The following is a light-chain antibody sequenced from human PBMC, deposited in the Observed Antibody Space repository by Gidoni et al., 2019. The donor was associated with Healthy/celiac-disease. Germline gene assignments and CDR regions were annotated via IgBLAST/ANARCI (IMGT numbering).Light chain of an antibody. CDR1: SSNIGNNY. CDR2: ENN. Sequence: QSVLTQPPSVSAAPGQKVTIPCSGSSSNIGNNYVSWYQQLPGTAPKVLIYENNKRPSGIPDRFSGSKSGTSATLGITGLQTGDEADYYCGTWDSSLSAEVFGGGTKLTVL. J-gene: IGLJ2*01. V-gene: IGLV1-51*02. CDR3: GTWDSSLSAEV.